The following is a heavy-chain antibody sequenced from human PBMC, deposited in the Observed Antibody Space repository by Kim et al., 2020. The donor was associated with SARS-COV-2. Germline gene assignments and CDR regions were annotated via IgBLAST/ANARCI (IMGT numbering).Heavy chain of an antibody. D-gene: IGHD6-6*01. CDR1: GFTFKNHD. CDR3: AKRESSSWSYIDY. V-gene: IGHV3-23*01. Sequence: GGSLRLSCAVSGFTFKNHDMNWVRQAPGRGLEWVSGISGSGIGTYYADSVKGRFTISKDFSESMIYMQMNNLKVEDTAVYYCAKRESSSWSYIDYWGQGT. CDR2: ISGSGIGT. J-gene: IGHJ4*02.